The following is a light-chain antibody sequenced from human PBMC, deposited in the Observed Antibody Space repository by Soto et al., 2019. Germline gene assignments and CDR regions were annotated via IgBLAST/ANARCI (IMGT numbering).Light chain of an antibody. CDR1: QSVGSN. J-gene: IGKJ1*01. CDR2: GAS. CDR3: QQYTYWPPWT. V-gene: IGKV3-15*01. Sequence: EIVMTQSPATLSVSPGERATLSCRASQSVGSNLAWYQQKPGQSPRLLIYGASTRATGIPARFSGSGSGTEFTLTISSLQSEDFAVYYCQQYTYWPPWTFGQGTKV.